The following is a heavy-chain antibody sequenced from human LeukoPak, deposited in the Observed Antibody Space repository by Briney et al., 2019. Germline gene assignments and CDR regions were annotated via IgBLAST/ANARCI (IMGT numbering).Heavy chain of an antibody. CDR3: ARGRRWLQFDY. J-gene: IGHJ4*02. Sequence: PSETLSLTCTVSGGSISSYYWSWIRQPPGKGLEWIGYIYYSGSTNYNPSLESRVTISVDTSKNQFSLKLSSVTAADTAVYYCARGRRWLQFDYWGQGTLVTVSS. CDR1: GGSISSYY. CDR2: IYYSGST. V-gene: IGHV4-59*01. D-gene: IGHD5-24*01.